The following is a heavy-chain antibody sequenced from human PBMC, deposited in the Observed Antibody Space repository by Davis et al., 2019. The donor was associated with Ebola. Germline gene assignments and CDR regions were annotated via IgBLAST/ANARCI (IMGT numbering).Heavy chain of an antibody. CDR2: MNPNSGNT. D-gene: IGHD5-18*01. CDR3: AREFTYRRVYYYYGMDV. Sequence: SVNVSCMASGYTFPSYDINWVRQATAQGLEWMGWMNPNSGNTGYAQKFQGRVTMTRNTSISTAYMELSSLRSEDTAVYYCAREFTYRRVYYYYGMDVWGQGTTVTVSS. CDR1: GYTFPSYD. J-gene: IGHJ6*02. V-gene: IGHV1-8*01.